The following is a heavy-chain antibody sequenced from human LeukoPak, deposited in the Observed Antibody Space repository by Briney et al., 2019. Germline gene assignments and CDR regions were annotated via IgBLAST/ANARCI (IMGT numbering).Heavy chain of an antibody. Sequence: PSETLSLTCAVSGGSINSSNWWSWVRQPPGKGLEWIGEIYRTGNTNYNPSLKSRVTISVDKSKNQFSLKLSSVTAADTAVYYCARGSPRGHYYFDYWGQGTLVTVSS. J-gene: IGHJ4*02. CDR1: GGSINSSNW. CDR2: IYRTGNT. CDR3: ARGSPRGHYYFDY. D-gene: IGHD3-10*01. V-gene: IGHV4-4*02.